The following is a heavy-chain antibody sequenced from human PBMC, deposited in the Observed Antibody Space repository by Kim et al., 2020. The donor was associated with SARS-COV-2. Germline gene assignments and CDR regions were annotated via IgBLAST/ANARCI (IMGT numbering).Heavy chain of an antibody. CDR3: AKNVHLTSVTFLWYFDL. V-gene: IGHV3-23*01. D-gene: IGHD2-2*01. CDR2: IFGSGHGT. Sequence: GGSLRLSCVGSRFTFSSSAMTWVRQPPGKGLEWVSTIFGSGHGTYYSSSVRGRFIVSRDNSKNTLYLQMDNLRADDTAIYYCAKNVHLTSVTFLWYFDLWRRGTSVPVSS. J-gene: IGHJ2*01. CDR1: RFTFSSSA.